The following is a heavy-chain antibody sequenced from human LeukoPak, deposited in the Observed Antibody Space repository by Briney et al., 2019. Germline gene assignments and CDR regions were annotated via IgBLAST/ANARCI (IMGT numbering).Heavy chain of an antibody. CDR1: GFTFSSYA. CDR2: ISGSGGST. Sequence: GGSLRLSCAASGFTFSSYAMSWVRQAPGKGLEWVSAISGSGGSTYYADSVKGRLTISRDNSKNTLYLQMNSLRAEDTAVYYCAKDKVRLITFGGVIVDYWGQGTLVTVSS. J-gene: IGHJ4*02. V-gene: IGHV3-23*01. CDR3: AKDKVRLITFGGVIVDY. D-gene: IGHD3-16*02.